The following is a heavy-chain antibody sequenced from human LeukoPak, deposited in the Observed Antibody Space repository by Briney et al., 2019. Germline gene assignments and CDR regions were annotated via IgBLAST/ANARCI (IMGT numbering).Heavy chain of an antibody. Sequence: SETLSLTCAVSGGSISSRTYYWGWIRQPPGKGLEWIGTIYYSGTTYYNPSLKSRVTISLDTSKNQFSLKLSSVTAADTAIYYCARDFSSSSTVYYYYYMDVWGKGTTVTVSS. CDR3: ARDFSSSSTVYYYYYMDV. D-gene: IGHD6-6*01. V-gene: IGHV4-39*07. CDR1: GGSISSRTYY. J-gene: IGHJ6*03. CDR2: IYYSGTT.